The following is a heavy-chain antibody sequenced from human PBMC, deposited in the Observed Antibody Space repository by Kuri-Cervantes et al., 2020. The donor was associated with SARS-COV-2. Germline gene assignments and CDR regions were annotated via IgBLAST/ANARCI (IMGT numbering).Heavy chain of an antibody. CDR2: FDPEDGET. V-gene: IGHV1-24*01. CDR3: ATARDIVVVPAASLEI. D-gene: IGHD2-2*01. Sequence: ASVKVSCKVSGYTLTELSMHWVRQAPGKGPEWMGGFDPEDGETIYAQKFQGRVTMTEDTSTDTAYMELSSLRSEDTAVYYCATARDIVVVPAASLEIWGQGTLVTVSS. CDR1: GYTLTELS. J-gene: IGHJ4*02.